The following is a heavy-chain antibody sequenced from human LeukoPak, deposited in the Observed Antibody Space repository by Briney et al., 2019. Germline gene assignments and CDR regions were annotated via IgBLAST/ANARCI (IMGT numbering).Heavy chain of an antibody. J-gene: IGHJ6*03. CDR3: ARVSTYNFWSGSYSTTYYMDV. D-gene: IGHD3-3*01. CDR2: ISSSSRTI. CDR1: GFTFSNFW. V-gene: IGHV3-48*01. Sequence: GGSLRLSCTASGFTFSNFWINWVRQAPGKGLEWVSYISSSSRTIYDADSVKGRFTISRDNAKNSLYLQMNSLRAEDTAVYYCARVSTYNFWSGSYSTTYYMDVWGKGTTVTVSS.